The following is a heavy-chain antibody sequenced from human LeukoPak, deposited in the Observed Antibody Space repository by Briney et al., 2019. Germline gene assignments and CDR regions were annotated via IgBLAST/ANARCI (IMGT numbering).Heavy chain of an antibody. Sequence: PSETLSLTCTVSGGSMSSYYWSWIRQPPGKGLEWIGYIYYSGSINYNPSLKSRVTRSVDTSKKQFSLKLSSVTAADTAVYYCARLDGINYYFGMEVWGQGTTVTVSS. V-gene: IGHV4-59*01. CDR1: GGSMSSYY. D-gene: IGHD1-14*01. CDR2: IYYSGSI. J-gene: IGHJ6*02. CDR3: ARLDGINYYFGMEV.